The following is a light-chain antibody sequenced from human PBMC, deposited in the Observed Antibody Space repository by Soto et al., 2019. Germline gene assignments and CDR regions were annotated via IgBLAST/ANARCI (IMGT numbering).Light chain of an antibody. CDR3: QHYVSSLWT. CDR2: GAS. J-gene: IGKJ1*01. V-gene: IGKV3-20*01. Sequence: EIVLTQSPGILSLSPGERATLSCRASQSVSSSFLAWYQQKPGQAPRLLIFGASSRATGIPDRFSGSGSGTDFTLTISRLEPEDFAVYYCQHYVSSLWTFGQGTRVEIK. CDR1: QSVSSSF.